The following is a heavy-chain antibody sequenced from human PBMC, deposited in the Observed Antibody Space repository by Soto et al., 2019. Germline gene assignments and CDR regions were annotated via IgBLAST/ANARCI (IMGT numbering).Heavy chain of an antibody. CDR1: GGTFSSYT. D-gene: IGHD5-12*01. Sequence: ASVKVSCKASGGTFSSYTISWVRQAPGQGLEWMGRIIPILGIANYAQKFQGRVTITADKSTSTAYMELSSLRSEDTAVYYCARDPQNQYSAYVFDYWGQGTLVTVSS. J-gene: IGHJ4*02. V-gene: IGHV1-69*04. CDR2: IIPILGIA. CDR3: ARDPQNQYSAYVFDY.